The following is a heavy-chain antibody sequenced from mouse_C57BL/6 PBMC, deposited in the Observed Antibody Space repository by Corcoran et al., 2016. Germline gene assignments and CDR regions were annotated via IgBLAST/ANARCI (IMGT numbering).Heavy chain of an antibody. Sequence: EVQLQQSGPALVKPGASVKISCKASGYTFTDYYMNWVKQSHGKSLEWIGDINPNNGGTSYNQKFKGKATLTVDKSSSTAYMELRSLTSEDSAVYYCASGDYYGSSGFAYWGQGTLVTVSA. J-gene: IGHJ3*01. CDR1: GYTFTDYY. CDR3: ASGDYYGSSGFAY. CDR2: INPNNGGT. D-gene: IGHD1-1*01. V-gene: IGHV1-26*01.